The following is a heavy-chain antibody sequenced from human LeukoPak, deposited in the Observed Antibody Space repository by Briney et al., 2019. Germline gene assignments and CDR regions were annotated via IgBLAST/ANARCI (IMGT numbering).Heavy chain of an antibody. CDR2: ISSRSKYT. CDR1: GFTFSDHY. V-gene: IGHV3-11*05. Sequence: PGGSLRLSCAASGFTFSDHYMSWIRQAPGKGLEWVSYISSRSKYTDYADSVKGRFTISRDNAKNLLYLQMNSLRAEDTAVYYCAREGVRGSRATDAFDIWGQGTMVTVSS. CDR3: AREGVRGSRATDAFDI. D-gene: IGHD3-10*01. J-gene: IGHJ3*02.